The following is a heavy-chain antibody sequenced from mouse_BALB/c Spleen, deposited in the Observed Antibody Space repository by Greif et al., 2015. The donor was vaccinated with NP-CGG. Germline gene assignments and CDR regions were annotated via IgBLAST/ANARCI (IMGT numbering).Heavy chain of an antibody. CDR1: GYTFISYY. V-gene: IGHV1S81*02. D-gene: IGHD1-2*01. J-gene: IGHJ2*01. CDR2: INPSNGGA. Sequence: QVQLQQSGAELVKPGASVKLSCKASGYTFISYYMYWVKQRPGQGLEWIGEINPSNGGANLNEKFKSKATLTVDKSSSTAYMQLSSLTSEDSAAYFCTRGRRRDFDFWGQGTTLTVSS. CDR3: TRGRRRDFDF.